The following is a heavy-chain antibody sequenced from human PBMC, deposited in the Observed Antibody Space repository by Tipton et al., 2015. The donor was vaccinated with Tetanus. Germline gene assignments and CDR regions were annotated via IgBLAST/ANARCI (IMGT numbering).Heavy chain of an antibody. D-gene: IGHD3-10*01. Sequence: TLSLTCAVSGASLSGHFWSWIRQPPGKGLEWISNIYSSGSANYNPPLRSRVTISVAASKDRFSLKMISVTPADTAVYYCAGSQSWFAFDIWGQGTIVTVSS. V-gene: IGHV4-59*11. CDR2: IYSSGSA. J-gene: IGHJ3*02. CDR3: AGSQSWFAFDI. CDR1: GASLSGHF.